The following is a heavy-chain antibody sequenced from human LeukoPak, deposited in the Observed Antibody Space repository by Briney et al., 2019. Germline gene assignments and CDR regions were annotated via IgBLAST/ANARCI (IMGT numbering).Heavy chain of an antibody. CDR1: GGSISSGDYY. J-gene: IGHJ6*03. Sequence: SSETLSLTCTVSGGSISSGDYYWSWIRQPPGKGLEWIGYIYYSGSTYYNPSLKSRVTISVDTSKNQFSLKLSSVTAADTAVYYCAAARKDIVVAPAAVNYYYYMDVWGKGTTVTVSS. CDR3: AAARKDIVVAPAAVNYYYYMDV. CDR2: IYYSGST. D-gene: IGHD2-2*01. V-gene: IGHV4-30-4*08.